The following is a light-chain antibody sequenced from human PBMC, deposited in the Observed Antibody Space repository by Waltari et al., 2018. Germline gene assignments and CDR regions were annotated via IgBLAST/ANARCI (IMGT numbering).Light chain of an antibody. CDR2: KAS. Sequence: DIQMTQSPSTLSASIGDRVTITCRASQSISSSLAWYQQKPGKAPKLLIYKASTLETGVTSRFSGSESGTEFTLTISSLQPDDFATYYCQQYKTYSSFGQGTKVEI. CDR3: QQYKTYSS. V-gene: IGKV1-5*03. J-gene: IGKJ1*01. CDR1: QSISSS.